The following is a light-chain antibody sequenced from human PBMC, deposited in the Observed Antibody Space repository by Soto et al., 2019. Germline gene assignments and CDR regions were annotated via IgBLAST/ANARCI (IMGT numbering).Light chain of an antibody. Sequence: QSVLTQPRSVSGSPGESVTISCSGTGSDVGSYNYVSWYQQYPGKAPKVMIYDVSERPSEVPVRFSGSKSGNTASLTISGLQAEDEAEYFCCSYSGSDSLLFGGGTKVTVL. J-gene: IGLJ3*02. V-gene: IGLV2-11*01. CDR2: DVS. CDR1: GSDVGSYNY. CDR3: CSYSGSDSLL.